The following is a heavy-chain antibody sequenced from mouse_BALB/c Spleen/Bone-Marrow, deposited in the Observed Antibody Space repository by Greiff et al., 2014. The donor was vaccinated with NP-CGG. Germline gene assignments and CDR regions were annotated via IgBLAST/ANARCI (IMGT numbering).Heavy chain of an antibody. D-gene: IGHD1-1*01. CDR1: GFTFSSYA. V-gene: IGHV5-9-3*01. CDR3: ARPPYYGSSEWYCDV. CDR2: ISSGGSYT. Sequence: EVQGVESGGGLVKPGGSLKLSCAASGFTFSSYAMSWVRQTPEKRLEWVATISSGGSYTYYPDSVKGRFTISRDNAKNTLYLQMSSLRSEDTAMYYCARPPYYGSSEWYCDVWGAGTTVTVSS. J-gene: IGHJ1*01.